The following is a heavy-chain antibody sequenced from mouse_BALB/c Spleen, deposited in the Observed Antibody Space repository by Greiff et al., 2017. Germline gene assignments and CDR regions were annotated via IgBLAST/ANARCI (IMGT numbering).Heavy chain of an antibody. CDR2: ILPGSGST. Sequence: QVQLKESGAELMKPGASVKISCKATGYTFSSYWIEWVKQRPGHGLEWIGEILPGSGSTNYNEKFKGKATFTADTSSNTAYMQLSSLTSEDSAVYYCARDDYDEEYAMDYWGQGTSVTVSS. V-gene: IGHV1-9*01. CDR1: GYTFSSYW. CDR3: ARDDYDEEYAMDY. D-gene: IGHD2-4*01. J-gene: IGHJ4*01.